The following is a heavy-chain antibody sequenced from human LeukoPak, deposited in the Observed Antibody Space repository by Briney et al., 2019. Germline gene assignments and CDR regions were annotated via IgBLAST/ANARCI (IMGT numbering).Heavy chain of an antibody. Sequence: ASVKVSCKASGYTFTGYYMHWVRQAPGQGLEWMGWINPNSGGTNYAQKFQGRVTMTRDTSISTAYMELSRLRSDDTAVYYCARGRPDVLTTYDLDYWGQGTLITVSS. CDR3: ARGRPDVLTTYDLDY. V-gene: IGHV1-2*02. CDR1: GYTFTGYY. CDR2: INPNSGGT. D-gene: IGHD3-9*01. J-gene: IGHJ4*02.